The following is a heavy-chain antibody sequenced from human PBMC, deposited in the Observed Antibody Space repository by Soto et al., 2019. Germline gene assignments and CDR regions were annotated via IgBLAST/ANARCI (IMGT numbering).Heavy chain of an antibody. V-gene: IGHV3-23*01. CDR2: IVGSGDST. D-gene: IGHD2-2*01. J-gene: IGHJ3*02. CDR3: AKDRCSSTSCRLFPTNQGTGI. Sequence: GGSLRLSCAASGFTFSSYAMSWVRQAPGKGLEWVSGIVGSGDSTDYAESVKGRFTISRDNSKNTLNLQMNSLRAEDTAVYYCAKDRCSSTSCRLFPTNQGTGIWGQGTMVTVSS. CDR1: GFTFSSYA.